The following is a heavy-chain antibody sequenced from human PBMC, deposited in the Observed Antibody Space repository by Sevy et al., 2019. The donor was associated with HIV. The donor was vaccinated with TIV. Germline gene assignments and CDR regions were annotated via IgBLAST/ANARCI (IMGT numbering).Heavy chain of an antibody. CDR1: GLTFSNDN. D-gene: IGHD6-19*01. J-gene: IGHJ4*01. CDR2: ISSESGYI. V-gene: IGHV3-21*01. CDR3: ARDGKVPVPGLYYFDY. Sequence: GGSLRLSCAASGLTFSNDNMNWVRQAPGKGLEWVSFISSESGYIYYADSVKGRLSISRDNTKNSLYLQMNSLRAEDTAVYYCARDGKVPVPGLYYFDYWGHGTLVTVSS.